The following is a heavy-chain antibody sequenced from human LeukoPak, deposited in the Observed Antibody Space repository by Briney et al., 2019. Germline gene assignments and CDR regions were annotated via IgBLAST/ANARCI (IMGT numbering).Heavy chain of an antibody. J-gene: IGHJ4*02. V-gene: IGHV4-39*01. CDR1: GGSISSSSYY. CDR2: IYYSGST. Sequence: SETLSLTCTVSGGSISSSSYYWGWIRQPPGKGLEWIGSIYYSGSTYYNPSLKSRVTISVDTSKNQFSLKLSSVTAADTAVYYCARHQMDFGVVTLAYSFDYWGQGTLVTVSS. CDR3: ARHQMDFGVVTLAYSFDY. D-gene: IGHD3-3*01.